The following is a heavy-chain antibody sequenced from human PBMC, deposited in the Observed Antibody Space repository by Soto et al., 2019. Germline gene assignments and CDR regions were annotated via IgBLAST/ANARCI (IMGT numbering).Heavy chain of an antibody. CDR2: IYYSGST. Sequence: SETLSLTCTVSGGSISSSSYYWGWIRQPPGKGLEWIGSIYYSGSTYHNPSLKSRVTISVDTSKNQFSLKLSSVTAADTAVYYCARHSFATMVRGAFMGWFDPWGQGTLVTVSS. CDR1: GGSISSSSYY. V-gene: IGHV4-39*01. J-gene: IGHJ5*02. D-gene: IGHD3-10*01. CDR3: ARHSFATMVRGAFMGWFDP.